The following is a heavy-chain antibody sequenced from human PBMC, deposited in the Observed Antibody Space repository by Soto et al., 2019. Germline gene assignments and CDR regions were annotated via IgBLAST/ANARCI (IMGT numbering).Heavy chain of an antibody. CDR2: IKQDGSKK. J-gene: IGHJ3*02. CDR1: GFTLSMYW. CDR3: ARDVSPGSSSLYLDAFDI. Sequence: EVQLEESGGGLVQPGGSLRLSCAASGFTLSMYWMTWVRQAPGRGLEWVANIKQDGSKKSYLDSVRGRFTISRDNVRNSLYLQMASLIAEDTALYYCARDVSPGSSSLYLDAFDIWGQGTMVIVSS. V-gene: IGHV3-7*05. D-gene: IGHD6-13*01.